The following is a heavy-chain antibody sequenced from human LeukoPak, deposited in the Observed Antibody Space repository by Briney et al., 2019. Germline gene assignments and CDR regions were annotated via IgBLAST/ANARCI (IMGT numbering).Heavy chain of an antibody. D-gene: IGHD2-8*02. CDR3: ARETYNATYWAVDD. V-gene: IGHV1-2*06. CDR1: GYAFTGHY. Sequence: ASVKLSFKASGYAFTGHYIHWVRQAPGQRFQWMGRIHPDTGGTIYAQKLQGMVTMTRATSISTAYMELSRLISHDTALYYCARETYNATYWAVDDWGQGTLVTVSS. CDR2: IHPDTGGT. J-gene: IGHJ4*02.